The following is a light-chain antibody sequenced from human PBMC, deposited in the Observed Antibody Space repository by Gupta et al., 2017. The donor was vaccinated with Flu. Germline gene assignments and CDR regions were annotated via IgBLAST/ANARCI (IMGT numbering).Light chain of an antibody. CDR3: CSYAGSYTWM. Sequence: QSALTQPRSVSGSPGQSVTISCTGTSSDVGGYNYVSWYQQHPGKAPQVMMFDVSKRPSGVPDRFSGSKSGNTASLTISGLQAEDEAYYYCCSYAGSYTWMFGGGTKLAVL. V-gene: IGLV2-11*01. J-gene: IGLJ3*02. CDR1: SSDVGGYNY. CDR2: DVS.